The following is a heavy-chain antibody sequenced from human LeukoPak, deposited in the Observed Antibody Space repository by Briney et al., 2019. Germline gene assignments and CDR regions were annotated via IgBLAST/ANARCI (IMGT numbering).Heavy chain of an antibody. D-gene: IGHD1-1*01. J-gene: IGHJ5*02. CDR3: ARPLRRTDGYDP. CDR2: INPNSGGT. V-gene: IGHV1-2*06. CDR1: GYTFTGYY. Sequence: GASVKVSCKASGYTFTGYYMHWVRQAPGQGLEWMGRINPNSGGTNYAQKFQGRVTMTRDTSISTAYMELGRLRSDDTAVYYCARPLRRTDGYDPWGQGTLVTVSS.